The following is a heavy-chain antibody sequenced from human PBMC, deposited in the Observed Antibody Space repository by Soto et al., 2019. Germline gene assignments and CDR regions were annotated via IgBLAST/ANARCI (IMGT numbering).Heavy chain of an antibody. D-gene: IGHD3-22*01. J-gene: IGHJ4*02. CDR3: AREYSLAVVAPGY. V-gene: IGHV4-31*03. CDR1: GDSLTIGGHY. CDR2: IYHSGST. Sequence: SETLSLTCSVSGDSLTIGGHYWTWIRQHPGKGLEWIGYIYHSGSTYYSPSLKSRVTISVDTSKNQFSLRAEDTSVYYCAREYSLAVVAPGYWGQGILVTVSS.